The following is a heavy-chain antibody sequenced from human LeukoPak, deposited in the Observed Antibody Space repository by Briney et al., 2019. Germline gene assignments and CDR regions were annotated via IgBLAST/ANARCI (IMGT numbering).Heavy chain of an antibody. CDR1: GFTFGTYS. D-gene: IGHD3-22*01. Sequence: GGSLRLSCEASGFTFGTYSMNWVRQAPGKGLEWVSSFSSGVNYNHYADSVKGRFTISRDNARNSLYLQMNSLRVEDTAVYYCARDGDPSGSYAPYFDLWGQGTLVTVSS. J-gene: IGHJ4*02. CDR3: ARDGDPSGSYAPYFDL. CDR2: FSSGVNYN. V-gene: IGHV3-21*06.